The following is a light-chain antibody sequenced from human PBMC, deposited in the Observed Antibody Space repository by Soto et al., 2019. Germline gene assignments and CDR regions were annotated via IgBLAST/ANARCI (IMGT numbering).Light chain of an antibody. CDR2: GTS. CDR3: QHFHSSSWT. Sequence: DIQLTQSPSSLSASVGDRVTITCRASQSISNSLNWYQQKPGKPPNLLIYGTSDFQSGVPSRFSGSRSWTSFSRTIGSLQLDDFATYYCQHFHSSSWTFGQGTRVEIK. J-gene: IGKJ1*01. V-gene: IGKV1-39*01. CDR1: QSISNS.